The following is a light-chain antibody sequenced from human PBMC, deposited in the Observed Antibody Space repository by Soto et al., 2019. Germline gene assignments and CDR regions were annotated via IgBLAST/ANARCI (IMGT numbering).Light chain of an antibody. CDR1: NIGSKS. J-gene: IGLJ2*01. CDR3: QVWDSSSYHVV. CDR2: YDS. Sequence: SSELTQPPSVSVAPGRTARITCEGNNIGSKSVHWYQQRPGQAPVLVIYYDSNRPSGIPERFSGANSGSTSTLTISRVEAGDEADYYCQVWDSSSYHVVFGGGTKLTVL. V-gene: IGLV3-21*04.